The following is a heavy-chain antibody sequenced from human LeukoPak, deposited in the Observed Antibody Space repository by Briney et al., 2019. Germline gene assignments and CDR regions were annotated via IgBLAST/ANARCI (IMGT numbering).Heavy chain of an antibody. D-gene: IGHD6-6*01. V-gene: IGHV1-69*13. CDR2: IIPIFGTA. Sequence: SVKVSCKASGGTFSSYAISWVRQAPGQGLEWMGGIIPIFGTANYAQKFQGRVTTTADESTSTAYMELSSLRSEDTAVYYCARGRDSSSSPLTYYYYMDVWGKGTTVTVSS. J-gene: IGHJ6*03. CDR1: GGTFSSYA. CDR3: ARGRDSSSSPLTYYYYMDV.